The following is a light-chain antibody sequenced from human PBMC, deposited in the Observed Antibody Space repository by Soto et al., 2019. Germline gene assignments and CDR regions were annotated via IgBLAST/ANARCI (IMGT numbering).Light chain of an antibody. J-gene: IGLJ3*02. CDR3: CSYAGSSTWV. Sequence: QSALTQPASVSGSPGQSITISCTGTTSDVGSYNAVSWYQQRPGKAPKLMIYEGSKRPSGVSNRFSGSKSGNTASLTISGLQAEDEADYHCCSYAGSSTWVFGGGTKVTVL. CDR1: TSDVGSYNA. CDR2: EGS. V-gene: IGLV2-23*01.